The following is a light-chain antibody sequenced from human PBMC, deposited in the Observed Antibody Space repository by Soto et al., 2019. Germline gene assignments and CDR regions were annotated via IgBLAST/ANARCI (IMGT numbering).Light chain of an antibody. V-gene: IGLV2-11*01. J-gene: IGLJ3*02. CDR2: DVS. CDR1: SSDVGGYNY. Sequence: QSVLTQPRSVSDSPGQSVTISCTGTSSDVGGYNYVSWYQQHPGKAPKVMIYDVSKRPSGVPDRFSGSKSGNTASLTISGLQAEDEADYYCGSYVGTFTWVFGGRTKLTVL. CDR3: GSYVGTFTWV.